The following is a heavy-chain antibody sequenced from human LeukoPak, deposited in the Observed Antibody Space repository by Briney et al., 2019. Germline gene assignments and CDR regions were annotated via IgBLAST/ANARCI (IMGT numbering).Heavy chain of an antibody. Sequence: PGGSLRLSCAASGFTFSSYGMHWVRQAPGKGLEWVAFIRYDGTNKYYADSVKGRFTISRDNTKISLYLRMNSLRAEDTAVYYCARSLGYSYALDSWGQGILVTVSS. CDR3: ARSLGYSYALDS. V-gene: IGHV3-30*02. J-gene: IGHJ4*02. CDR2: IRYDGTNK. D-gene: IGHD5-18*01. CDR1: GFTFSSYG.